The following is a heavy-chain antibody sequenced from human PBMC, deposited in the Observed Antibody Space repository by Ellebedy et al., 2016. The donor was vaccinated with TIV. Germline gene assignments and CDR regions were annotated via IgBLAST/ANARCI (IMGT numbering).Heavy chain of an antibody. J-gene: IGHJ4*02. Sequence: SETLSLXCTVSGGSISSSSYYWGWIRQPPGKGLEWIGSIYYSGSTYYNPSLKSRVTISVDTSKNQFSLKLSSVTAADTAVYYCASSSRVITLHSFDYWGQGTLVTVSS. CDR1: GGSISSSSYY. CDR3: ASSSRVITLHSFDY. CDR2: IYYSGST. V-gene: IGHV4-39*01. D-gene: IGHD3-10*01.